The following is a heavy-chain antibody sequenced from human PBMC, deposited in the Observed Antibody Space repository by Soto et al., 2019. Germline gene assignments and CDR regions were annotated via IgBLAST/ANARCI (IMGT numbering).Heavy chain of an antibody. CDR3: ARGDYGTGGYPFPYFDY. Sequence: HEHLVQSGAEVKRPGASLKVSCKASGYSFTGYYIHWVRQAPGQGLEWMGWINPDSGDTNYAQNFQGRVTLPSDTSISTASMDTTSLTSDDTAVYYCARGDYGTGGYPFPYFDYWGQGTLVIVSS. CDR1: GYSFTGYY. V-gene: IGHV1-2*02. CDR2: INPDSGDT. D-gene: IGHD2-8*02. J-gene: IGHJ4*02.